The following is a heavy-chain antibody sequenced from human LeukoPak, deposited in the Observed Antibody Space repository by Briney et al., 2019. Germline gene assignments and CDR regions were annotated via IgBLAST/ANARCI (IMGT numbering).Heavy chain of an antibody. CDR3: VRVQDFETRGYYLAY. D-gene: IGHD3-22*01. CDR1: GGSFSDYY. CDR2: INHSGST. Sequence: SETLSLTCAVYGGSFSDYYWNWIRQPPGKGLEWIGEINHSGSTNYNPSLKSRVTMSVDTFKNQFSLTLSSVTAADTAVYYCVRVQDFETRGYYLAYWRHGTLVTVSS. V-gene: IGHV4-34*01. J-gene: IGHJ4*01.